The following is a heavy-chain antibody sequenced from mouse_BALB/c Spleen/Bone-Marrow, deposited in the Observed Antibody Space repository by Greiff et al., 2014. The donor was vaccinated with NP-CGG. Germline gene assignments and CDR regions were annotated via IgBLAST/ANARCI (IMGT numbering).Heavy chain of an antibody. CDR2: ISDGGSYT. D-gene: IGHD2-14*01. V-gene: IGHV5-4*02. J-gene: IGHJ4*01. CDR3: ARTYRPFALDY. CDR1: GFTFSDYY. Sequence: DVKLVESGGDLVKPGGSLKLSCAASGFTFSDYYMYWVRQTPEKRLEWVATISDGGSYTDYPGSVKGRFTVSRDNAKNNLYLQMSSLKSEDTAMYFCARTYRPFALDYWGQGTSVTVSS.